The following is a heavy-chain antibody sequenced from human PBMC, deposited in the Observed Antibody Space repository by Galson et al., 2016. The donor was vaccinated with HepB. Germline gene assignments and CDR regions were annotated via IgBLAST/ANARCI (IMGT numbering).Heavy chain of an antibody. CDR2: LSDDGRNT. CDR3: VRSESLRGGRWTGYYIDF. V-gene: IGHV3-30*04. J-gene: IGHJ4*02. CDR1: GFTFSSYA. D-gene: IGHD3/OR15-3a*01. Sequence: SLRLSCAASGFTFSSYAMHWVRQAPGKGLEWVALLSDDGRNTYYADSVKGRFTISRDNSKNTLYLEMNRLRAEDTAVFYCVRSESLRGGRWTGYYIDFWGQGTLVTVSS.